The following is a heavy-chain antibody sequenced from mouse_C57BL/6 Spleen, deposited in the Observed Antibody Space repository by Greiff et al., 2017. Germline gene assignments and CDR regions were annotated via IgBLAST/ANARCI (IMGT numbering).Heavy chain of an antibody. CDR3: HYYGSSYPFAY. J-gene: IGHJ3*01. Sequence: QVQLKESGAELVKPGASVKISCKASGYAFSSYWMNWVKQRPGKGLEWIGQIYPGDGDTNYNGKFKGKATLTADKSSSTAYMQLSSLTSEDSAVYFCHYYGSSYPFAYWGQGTLVTVSA. CDR1: GYAFSSYW. D-gene: IGHD1-1*01. V-gene: IGHV1-80*01. CDR2: IYPGDGDT.